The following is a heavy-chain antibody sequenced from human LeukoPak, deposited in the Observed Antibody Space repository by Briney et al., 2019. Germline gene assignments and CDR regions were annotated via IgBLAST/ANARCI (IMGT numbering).Heavy chain of an antibody. CDR2: IIPILGIA. Sequence: ASVKVSCKASGGTFSSYAISWVRQAPGQGLEWMGRIIPILGIANYAQKFQGRVTITADKSTSTAYMELSSLRSEDTAVYYCATLIVVPAAMGGAFDIWGQGTMVTVSS. CDR1: GGTFSSYA. J-gene: IGHJ3*02. D-gene: IGHD2-2*01. CDR3: ATLIVVPAAMGGAFDI. V-gene: IGHV1-69*04.